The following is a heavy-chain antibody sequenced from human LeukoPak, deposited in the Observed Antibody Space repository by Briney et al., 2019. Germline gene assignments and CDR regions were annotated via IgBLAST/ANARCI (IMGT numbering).Heavy chain of an antibody. CDR2: ISYDGRNK. CDR1: GFTFSSYA. Sequence: GGSLTLSCAASGFTFSSYAMDWVRPAPGKGLEWVVVISYDGRNKYHTDSVEGRFTVCRDNSKNTLYLQMNSLRAEDTAVYYCARGLRYSSRWSNWFDPWGQGTLVTVSS. D-gene: IGHD6-19*01. V-gene: IGHV3-30*04. J-gene: IGHJ5*02. CDR3: ARGLRYSSRWSNWFDP.